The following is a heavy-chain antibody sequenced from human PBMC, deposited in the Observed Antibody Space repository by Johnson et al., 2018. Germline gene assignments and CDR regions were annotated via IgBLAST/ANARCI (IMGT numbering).Heavy chain of an antibody. CDR2: IRGSGGST. J-gene: IGHJ3*02. CDR1: GFTFSIYA. CDR3: AKIRGSGWLKYGTFEI. V-gene: IGHV3-23*04. Sequence: VQLVESGGGLVQPGGSXRLSCTASGFTFSIYAMNWVRQVPGKGLEWVSGIRGSGGSTYYADSVKGRFTISRADSKNTLYLPLNSLIAEDTAVHYCAKIRGSGWLKYGTFEIWGQGTMVTVS. D-gene: IGHD6-19*01.